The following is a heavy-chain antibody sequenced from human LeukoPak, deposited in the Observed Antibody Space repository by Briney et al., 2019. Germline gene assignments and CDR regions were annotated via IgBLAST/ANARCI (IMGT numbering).Heavy chain of an antibody. CDR1: GYTFTSYA. CDR2: INAGNGNT. D-gene: IGHD1-20*01. Sequence: ASVKVSCKASGYTFTSYAMHWVRQAPGQRLEWMGWINAGNGNTKYSQEFQGRVTITRDTSASTAYMELSSLRSEDTAVYYCARDKERGNWKPLDYWGQGTLVTVSS. J-gene: IGHJ4*02. V-gene: IGHV1-3*03. CDR3: ARDKERGNWKPLDY.